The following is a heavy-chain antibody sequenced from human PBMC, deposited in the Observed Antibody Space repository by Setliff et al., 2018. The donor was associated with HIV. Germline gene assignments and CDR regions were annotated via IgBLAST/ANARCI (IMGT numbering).Heavy chain of an antibody. Sequence: SETLSLTCTVSGGSINSSHYYWGWIRQSPGKGLEWIGSVYYSGSTYYNPSLKSRVTISMDTSKNQFSLKLNSVTAADTAVYYCAKDRSGSYRTFDYWGPGILVTVSS. CDR1: GGSINSSHYY. D-gene: IGHD1-26*01. CDR2: VYYSGST. J-gene: IGHJ4*02. CDR3: AKDRSGSYRTFDY. V-gene: IGHV4-39*07.